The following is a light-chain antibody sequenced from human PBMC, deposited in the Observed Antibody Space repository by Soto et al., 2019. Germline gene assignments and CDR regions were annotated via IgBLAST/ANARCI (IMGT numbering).Light chain of an antibody. CDR2: DAS. J-gene: IGKJ5*01. CDR1: QNFGTY. Sequence: EIVLTQSPATLSLSPGERATLSCRASQNFGTYLAWYQQKPGRAPRLLLYDASNMATGTPGRFSGSGSGTDFTLTISSLEPKDFEVYYCQQRTHWLITFGHGTRLEIK. V-gene: IGKV3-11*01. CDR3: QQRTHWLIT.